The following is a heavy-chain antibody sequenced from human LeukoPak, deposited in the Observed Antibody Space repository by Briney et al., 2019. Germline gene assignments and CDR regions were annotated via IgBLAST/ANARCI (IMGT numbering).Heavy chain of an antibody. V-gene: IGHV3-30*02. CDR2: IRYDGSNK. CDR3: AKDIEHMYSSSSPGDY. Sequence: GGSLRLSCAASGFTFSSYGMHWVRQAPGKGLEWVAFIRYDGSNKYYADSVKGRFTISRDNSKNTLYLQMNSLRAEDTAVYYCAKDIEHMYSSSSPGDYWGQGTPVPVSS. J-gene: IGHJ4*02. D-gene: IGHD6-6*01. CDR1: GFTFSSYG.